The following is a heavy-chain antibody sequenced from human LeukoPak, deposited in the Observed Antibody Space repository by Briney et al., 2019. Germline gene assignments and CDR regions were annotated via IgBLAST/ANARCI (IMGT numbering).Heavy chain of an antibody. CDR1: GFTLSSNY. CDR2: IYSGGGT. D-gene: IGHD6-19*01. J-gene: IGHJ4*02. V-gene: IGHV3-53*01. Sequence: GGSLRLSCAASGFTLSSNYMTWVRQAPGEGLEWVSVIYSGGGTYYADSVKGRFTISRDNFKNPLYLQMNSLRAEDTAVYYCAKWRRGGWSLDYWGQGTLVTVSS. CDR3: AKWRRGGWSLDY.